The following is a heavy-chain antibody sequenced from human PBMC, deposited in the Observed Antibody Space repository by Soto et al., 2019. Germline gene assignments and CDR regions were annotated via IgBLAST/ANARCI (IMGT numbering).Heavy chain of an antibody. D-gene: IGHD3-10*01. Sequence: GGSLRLSCTASGFTLQNYAMAWVRQAPGKGLEWVSTLIGGHYGTAYSYSVKGRFTVSRDNSKNCLYLQMNSLGVEDTAMYFCAKGKSTGDIDWLDPWGQGSLVTVSS. V-gene: IGHV3-23*01. CDR1: GFTLQNYA. CDR2: LIGGHYGT. J-gene: IGHJ5*02. CDR3: AKGKSTGDIDWLDP.